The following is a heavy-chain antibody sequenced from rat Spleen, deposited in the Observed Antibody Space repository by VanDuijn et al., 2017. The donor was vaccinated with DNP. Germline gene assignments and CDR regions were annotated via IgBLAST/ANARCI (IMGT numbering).Heavy chain of an antibody. CDR1: GFTFSTFP. CDR3: TRDPNYGGYSERFDY. CDR2: MKYEGGNT. V-gene: IGHV5-46*01. D-gene: IGHD1-11*01. Sequence: EVQLVESGGGLVQPGGSMKLSCVGSGFTFSTFPMAWVRQVPTKGLEWVAYMKYEGGNTYHGDSVKGRFTISRDNAKSSLYLQMNRLTSEDTATYYCTRDPNYGGYSERFDYWGQGVLVTVSS. J-gene: IGHJ2*01.